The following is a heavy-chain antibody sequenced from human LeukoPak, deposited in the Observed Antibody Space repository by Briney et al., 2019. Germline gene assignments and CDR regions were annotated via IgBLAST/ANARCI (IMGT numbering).Heavy chain of an antibody. V-gene: IGHV4-59*11. CDR3: ARVTPYYYYYYMDV. CDR2: IYHSGST. J-gene: IGHJ6*03. CDR1: GGSISSHY. Sequence: SETLSLTCTVSGGSISSHYWSWIRQPPGKGLEWIGYIYHSGSTNYNPSLKSRVTISVDTSKNQFSLKLSSVTAADTAVYYCARVTPYYYYYYMDVWGKGTTVTVSS. D-gene: IGHD4-23*01.